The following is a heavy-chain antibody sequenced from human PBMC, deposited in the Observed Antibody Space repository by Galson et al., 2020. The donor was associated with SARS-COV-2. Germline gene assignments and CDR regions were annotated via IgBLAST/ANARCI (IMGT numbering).Heavy chain of an antibody. D-gene: IGHD6-19*01. V-gene: IGHV3-13*04. J-gene: IGHJ6*02. Sequence: GGSLRLSCAASGFTFSSYDMHWVRQPTGKGLEWVSVIDTADKTYYPGSVKGRFTISRDNAKNSLYLQMNSLRAGDTAVYYCARGGVAGTVYYYHGMDVWGQGTTVTVS. CDR3: ARGGVAGTVYYYHGMDV. CDR1: GFTFSSYD. CDR2: IDTADKT.